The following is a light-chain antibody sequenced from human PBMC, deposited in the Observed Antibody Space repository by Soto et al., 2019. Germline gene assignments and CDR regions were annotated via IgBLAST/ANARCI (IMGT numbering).Light chain of an antibody. CDR3: QQYHSLPFT. J-gene: IGKJ4*01. CDR1: QDITNY. V-gene: IGKV1-33*01. Sequence: IQMTQSPSSLSASVGDRVIITCQASQDITNYLNWYQQIPGKAPKLLIYDASTLEPGVPSRFSGSGSGTDFTFSISSLQPEDIGTYYCQQYHSLPFTFGGGTKVQIK. CDR2: DAS.